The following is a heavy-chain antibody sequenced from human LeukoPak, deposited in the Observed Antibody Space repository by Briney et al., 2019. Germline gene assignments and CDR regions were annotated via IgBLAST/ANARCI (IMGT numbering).Heavy chain of an antibody. CDR3: TENYYDSSGFSKAFDY. Sequence: ASVKVSCKTSGYTFTGKFLHWLRQAPGHGLQYMGGIEPKSGVTVYAPNFRGRVTVTSDTSVSTAYMELSGLRSGDTAVYCATENYYDSSGFSKAFDYWGQGTLVTVSS. CDR1: GYTFTGKF. CDR2: IEPKSGVT. V-gene: IGHV1-2*02. J-gene: IGHJ4*02. D-gene: IGHD3-22*01.